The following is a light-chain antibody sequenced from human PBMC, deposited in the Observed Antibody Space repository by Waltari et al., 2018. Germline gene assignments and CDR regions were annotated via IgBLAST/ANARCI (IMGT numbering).Light chain of an antibody. CDR1: QSIRST. CDR3: QQYYSVPYT. V-gene: IGKV3D-15*01. CDR2: DAS. Sequence: EIVLTQSPATLSVSPGERATLSCWASQSIRSTLAWYQQKPGQAPRLPIYDASTRATGIPVRFSGSGSGTYFTLTISSLQSEDVALYFCQQYYSVPYTFGQGTKLEIK. J-gene: IGKJ2*01.